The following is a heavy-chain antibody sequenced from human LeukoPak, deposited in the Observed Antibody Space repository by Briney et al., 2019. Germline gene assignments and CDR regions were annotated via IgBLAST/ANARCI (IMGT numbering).Heavy chain of an antibody. V-gene: IGHV1-2*02. J-gene: IGHJ5*02. CDR2: INPNSGGT. CDR1: GYTFTGYY. D-gene: IGHD2-2*01. CDR3: ARGRGVPAALWLNWFDP. Sequence: ASVKVSCKASGYTFTGYYMHWVRQAPGQGLEWMGWINPNSGGTNYAQKFQGRVTMTRDTSISTAYMELSRLRSDDTAVYYCARGRGVPAALWLNWFDPWGQGTLVTVSS.